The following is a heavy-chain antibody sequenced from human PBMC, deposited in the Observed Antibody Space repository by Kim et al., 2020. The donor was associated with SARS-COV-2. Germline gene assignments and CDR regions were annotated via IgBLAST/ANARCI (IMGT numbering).Heavy chain of an antibody. CDR2: IRQDGSQK. V-gene: IGHV3-7*01. CDR1: GFTFSKYW. D-gene: IGHD3-16*01. CDR3: ASKRSDLGAYPGRPY. Sequence: GGSLRLSCVASGFTFSKYWMTWVRQAPGKGLEWVANIRQDGSQKFYVDSVKGRFTISRDNAKNSVFLEMSSLRADDTAVYYCASKRSDLGAYPGRPYWG. J-gene: IGHJ4*01.